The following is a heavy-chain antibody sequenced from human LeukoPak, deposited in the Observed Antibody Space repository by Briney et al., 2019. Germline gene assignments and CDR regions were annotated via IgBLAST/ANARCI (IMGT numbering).Heavy chain of an antibody. Sequence: PGGSLTLSCAASGFTFSSYSMNWVRQAPGKGLEWVSYISSSSSTIYYADSVKGRFTISRDNAKNSLYLQMNSLRAEDTAVYYCARESYDFWSGYLGLDDAFDIWGQGTMVTVSS. D-gene: IGHD3-3*01. CDR1: GFTFSSYS. J-gene: IGHJ3*02. V-gene: IGHV3-48*01. CDR3: ARESYDFWSGYLGLDDAFDI. CDR2: ISSSSSTI.